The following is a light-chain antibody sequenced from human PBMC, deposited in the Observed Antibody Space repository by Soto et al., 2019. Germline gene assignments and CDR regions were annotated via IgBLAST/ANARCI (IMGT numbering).Light chain of an antibody. J-gene: IGKJ1*01. V-gene: IGKV3-15*01. Sequence: EIVMTQSPATLSVSPGERATLSCRASQSVSSNLAWYQQKPGQAPRLLIYGASTRATGIPARFSGSGSGTEFTLTISSLQSEDFSVYYCQQYNNWPPPWTFGKGTKVEIK. CDR3: QQYNNWPPPWT. CDR2: GAS. CDR1: QSVSSN.